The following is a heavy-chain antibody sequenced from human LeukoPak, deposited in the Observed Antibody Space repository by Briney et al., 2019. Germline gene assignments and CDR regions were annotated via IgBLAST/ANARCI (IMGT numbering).Heavy chain of an antibody. CDR1: GGSISSSSYY. CDR3: ARETAAGTIGAFDI. CDR2: IYYSGST. D-gene: IGHD6-13*01. Sequence: TSSETLSLTCTVSGGSISSSSYYWGWIRQPPGKGLEWIGSIYYSGSTYYNPSLKSRVTISVDTSKNQFSLKLSSVTAADTAVYYCARETAAGTIGAFDIWGQGTMVTVSS. J-gene: IGHJ3*02. V-gene: IGHV4-39*07.